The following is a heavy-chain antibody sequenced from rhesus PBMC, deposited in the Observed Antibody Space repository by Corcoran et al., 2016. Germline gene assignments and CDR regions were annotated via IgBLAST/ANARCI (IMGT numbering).Heavy chain of an antibody. CDR1: GGSVSSSNW. CDR2: ISGSSGST. J-gene: IGHJ4*01. V-gene: IGHV4-65*01. CDR3: ARDGYYYSGKGY. D-gene: IGHD3-16*01. Sequence: QVQLQESGPGLVKPSETLSLTCAVSGGSVSSSNWWSWIRQPPGKGLEWIGYISGSSGSTYYNPSLKSRVTISTDTSKNQFSLKLSSVTAADTAVYYCARDGYYYSGKGYWGQGVLVTVSS.